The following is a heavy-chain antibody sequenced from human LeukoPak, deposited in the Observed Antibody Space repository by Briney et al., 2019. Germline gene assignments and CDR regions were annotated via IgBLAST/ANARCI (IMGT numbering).Heavy chain of an antibody. J-gene: IGHJ5*02. CDR1: GGSFSGYY. D-gene: IGHD3-3*01. CDR3: ARGPFYYDFWSGSKRRWFDP. Sequence: SETLSLTCAVYGGSFSGYYWSWIRQPPGKGLEWIGEINHSGSTNYNPSLKSRVTISVDTSKNQFSLKLSSVTAADTAVYYCARGPFYYDFWSGSKRRWFDPWGQGTLVTVSS. V-gene: IGHV4-34*01. CDR2: INHSGST.